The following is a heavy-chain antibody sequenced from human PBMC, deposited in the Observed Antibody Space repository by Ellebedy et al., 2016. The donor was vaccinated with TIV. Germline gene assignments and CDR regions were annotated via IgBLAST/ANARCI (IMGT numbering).Heavy chain of an antibody. Sequence: GGSLRLSCAASGFTFRTYAMHWVRQAPGKGLEWVAVISYDGSNKYYADSVKGRFTISRDNSKNTLYLQMNSLRAEDTAVYYCARDPGDYYLDYWGQGTLVTVSS. D-gene: IGHD4-17*01. CDR2: ISYDGSNK. V-gene: IGHV3-30-3*01. CDR3: ARDPGDYYLDY. CDR1: GFTFRTYA. J-gene: IGHJ4*02.